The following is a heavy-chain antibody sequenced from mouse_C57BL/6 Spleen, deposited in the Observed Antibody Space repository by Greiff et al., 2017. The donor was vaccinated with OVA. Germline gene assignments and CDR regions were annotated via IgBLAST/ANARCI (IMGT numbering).Heavy chain of an antibody. CDR1: GFSLSTSGMG. J-gene: IGHJ3*01. V-gene: IGHV8-12*01. D-gene: IGHD2-4*01. Sequence: VKLVESGPGLLQSSQTLSLTCSFSGFSLSTSGMGVSWIRQPSGKGLEWLAHIYWDDDKRYNPSLKSRLTISKDTSRNQVFLKITSVDTADTATYYCAPDYDYDGFAYWGQGTLVTVSA. CDR2: IYWDDDK. CDR3: APDYDYDGFAY.